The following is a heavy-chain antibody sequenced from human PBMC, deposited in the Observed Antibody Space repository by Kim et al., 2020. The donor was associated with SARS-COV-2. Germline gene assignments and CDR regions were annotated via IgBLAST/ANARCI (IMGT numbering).Heavy chain of an antibody. CDR1: GFTFSSYA. V-gene: IGHV3-23*01. Sequence: GGSLRLSCAASGFTFSSYAMSWVRQAPGKGLEWVSAISGSGGSTYYADSVKGRFTISRDNSKNTLYLQMNSLRAEDTAVYYCAKESLIGYCSSTSCYTTGRVPDFGFDYWGQGTLVTVSS. D-gene: IGHD2-2*02. J-gene: IGHJ4*02. CDR2: ISGSGGST. CDR3: AKESLIGYCSSTSCYTTGRVPDFGFDY.